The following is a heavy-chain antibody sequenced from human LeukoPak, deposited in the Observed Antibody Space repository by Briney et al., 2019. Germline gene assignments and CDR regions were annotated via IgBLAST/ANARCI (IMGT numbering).Heavy chain of an antibody. D-gene: IGHD3-10*01. V-gene: IGHV3-7*01. CDR1: GFTFSSYW. Sequence: PGGSLRLSCAASGFTFSSYWMSWVRQAPGKGLEWVANIKQDGSEKYYVDSVKGRFTISRDNAKNSLYLQMNSLRAEDTAVYYCARAYNYYGSGSYYFDYWGQGTLVTVSS. J-gene: IGHJ4*02. CDR2: IKQDGSEK. CDR3: ARAYNYYGSGSYYFDY.